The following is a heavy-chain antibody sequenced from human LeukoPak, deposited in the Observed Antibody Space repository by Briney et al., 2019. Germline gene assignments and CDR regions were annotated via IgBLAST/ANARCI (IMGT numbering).Heavy chain of an antibody. D-gene: IGHD6-13*01. CDR1: GGSFSGYY. CDR3: ARHSSSWYPDY. J-gene: IGHJ4*02. Sequence: SETLSLTCAVYGGSFSGYYWSWIRQPPGKGLEWIGEINHSGSTNYNPSLKSRVTISVDTSKNQLSLQLSSVTATDTAVYFCARHSSSWYPDYWGQGTLVTVSS. CDR2: INHSGST. V-gene: IGHV4-34*01.